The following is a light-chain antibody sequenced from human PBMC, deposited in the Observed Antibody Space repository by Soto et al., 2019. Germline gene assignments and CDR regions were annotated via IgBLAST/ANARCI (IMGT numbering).Light chain of an antibody. V-gene: IGKV3-11*01. J-gene: IGKJ1*01. CDR2: DAS. CDR3: QQRSNWPRT. Sequence: EIVMTQSPATLSVSQGERATLSCRASQSVSSTLAWYQQKPGQAPRLLIYDASNRATGIPARFSGSGSGTDFTLTISSLEPEDFAVYYCQQRSNWPRTFGQGTKVDIK. CDR1: QSVSST.